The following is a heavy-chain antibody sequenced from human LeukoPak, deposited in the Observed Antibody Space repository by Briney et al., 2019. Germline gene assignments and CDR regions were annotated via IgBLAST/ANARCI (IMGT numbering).Heavy chain of an antibody. D-gene: IGHD3-10*01. CDR1: GGSLSGFY. V-gene: IGHV4-34*01. J-gene: IGHJ4*02. CDR2: INQSGST. CDR3: ARGAYGSGRYYNGPVDY. Sequence: SETLSLTCAVYGGSLSGFYWSWIRQSPGKGLEWIGEINQSGSTNYNPSLKSRVTVSVDTSKNQFSLKLSSVTAADTAVYYCARGAYGSGRYYNGPVDYWGQGTLVTVSS.